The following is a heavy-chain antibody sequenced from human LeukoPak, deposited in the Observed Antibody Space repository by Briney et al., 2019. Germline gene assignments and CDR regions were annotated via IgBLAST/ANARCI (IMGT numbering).Heavy chain of an antibody. Sequence: GGSLRLSCAASGFTSSSYSMNWLRQAPGKGLEWVSYISSSSSTIYYADSVKGRFTISRDNAKNSLYLQMNSLRAEYTAVYYCARDGRRPPYYFDYWGQGTLVTVSS. CDR1: GFTSSSYS. CDR3: ARDGRRPPYYFDY. D-gene: IGHD3/OR15-3a*01. V-gene: IGHV3-48*01. J-gene: IGHJ4*02. CDR2: ISSSSSTI.